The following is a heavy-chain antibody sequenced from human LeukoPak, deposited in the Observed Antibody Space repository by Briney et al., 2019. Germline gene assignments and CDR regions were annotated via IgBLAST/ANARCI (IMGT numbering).Heavy chain of an antibody. D-gene: IGHD1-14*01. V-gene: IGHV3-30*18. Sequence: GGSLRLSCAASGFTFSSYGMHWVRQAPGKGLEWVAVISYDGSNKYYADSVKGRFTISRDNSKNTLYLQMNSLRAEDTAVYYCAKVEVSRGALGYWGQGTLVTVSS. CDR2: ISYDGSNK. CDR1: GFTFSSYG. CDR3: AKVEVSRGALGY. J-gene: IGHJ4*02.